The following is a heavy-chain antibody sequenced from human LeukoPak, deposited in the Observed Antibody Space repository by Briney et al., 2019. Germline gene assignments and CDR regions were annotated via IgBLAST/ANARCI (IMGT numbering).Heavy chain of an antibody. CDR2: ISWNSGSI. D-gene: IGHD5-18*01. V-gene: IGHV3-9*01. CDR1: GFTFDDYA. CDR3: AKDIGYSYGYQFDY. Sequence: PGGSLRLSCAASGFTFDDYAMHWVRHAPGKGLEWVSGISWNSGSIGYADSVKGRFTISRDNAKNSLYLQMNSLRAEDTALYYCAKDIGYSYGYQFDYWGQGTLVTVSS. J-gene: IGHJ4*02.